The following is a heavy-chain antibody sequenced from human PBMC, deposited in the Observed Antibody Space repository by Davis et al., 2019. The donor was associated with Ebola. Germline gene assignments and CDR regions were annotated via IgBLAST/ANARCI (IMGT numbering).Heavy chain of an antibody. V-gene: IGHV3-49*03. Sequence: GESLKISCTASGFTFGDYAMSWFRQAPGKGLEWVGFIRSKAYGGTTGYAASVKGRFTISRDDSKSIAYLQMNSLKTEDTAVYYCTREGLGSSSGGWFDPWGQGTLVTVSS. CDR3: TREGLGSSSGGWFDP. CDR2: IRSKAYGGTT. J-gene: IGHJ5*02. CDR1: GFTFGDYA. D-gene: IGHD6-6*01.